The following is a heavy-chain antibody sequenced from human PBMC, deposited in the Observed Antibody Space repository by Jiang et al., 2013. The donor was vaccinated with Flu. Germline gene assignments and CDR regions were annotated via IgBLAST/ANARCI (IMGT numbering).Heavy chain of an antibody. V-gene: IGHV4-39*07. J-gene: IGHJ3*02. Sequence: GSGLVKPSETLSLTCTVSGGSISSSSYYWGWIRQPPGKGLEWIGSIYYSGSTYYNPSLKSRVTISVDTSKIQFSLKLSSVTAADTAVYYCARHSGRELLRFLEWSLYAYGLDIWGQGTMVTVSS. CDR2: IYYSGST. D-gene: IGHD3-3*01. CDR3: ARHSGRELLRFLEWSLYAYGLDI. CDR1: GGSISSSSYY.